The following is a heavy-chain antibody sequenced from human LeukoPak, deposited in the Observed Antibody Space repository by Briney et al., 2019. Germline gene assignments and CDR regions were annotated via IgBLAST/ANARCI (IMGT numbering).Heavy chain of an antibody. Sequence: PGGSLRLSCAASGFTFSSDGKHWVRKAPGTGLELVGFIRYDGSKKYYADSAQGRFTISRDNSKKTLYLQKNSPIAGDKPILYCSKVRCSGSSSYSGPPDYWGQGTLVTVYS. CDR1: GFTFSSDG. D-gene: IGHD2-15*01. CDR2: IRYDGSKK. CDR3: SKVRCSGSSSYSGPPDY. V-gene: IGHV3-30*02. J-gene: IGHJ4*02.